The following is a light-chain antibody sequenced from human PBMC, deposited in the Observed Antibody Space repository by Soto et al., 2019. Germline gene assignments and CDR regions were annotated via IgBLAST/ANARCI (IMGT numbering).Light chain of an antibody. CDR2: EVS. CDR1: SSDVGGYNY. J-gene: IGLJ3*02. Sequence: QSVLTQPASVSGSPGQSINISSTGTSSDVGGYNYVSWYQQHPGKAPKLMIYEVSNRPSGVSNRFSGSKSGNTASLTISGLQAEDEADYYCSSYTSSSTWVFGGGTKLTVL. CDR3: SSYTSSSTWV. V-gene: IGLV2-14*01.